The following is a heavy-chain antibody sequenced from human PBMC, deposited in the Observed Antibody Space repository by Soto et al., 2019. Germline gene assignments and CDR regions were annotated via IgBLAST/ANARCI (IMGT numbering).Heavy chain of an antibody. D-gene: IGHD3-22*01. V-gene: IGHV4-30-4*01. CDR1: GGCISSGDYY. J-gene: IGHJ4*02. Sequence: SETLSLTCTVSGGCISSGDYYWSWIRQPPGKGLEWIGYIYYSGSTYYNPSLKSRVTISVDTSKNQFSLKLSSVTAADTAVYYCAREGVPYYYDSSGYYLFDYWGQG. CDR3: AREGVPYYYDSSGYYLFDY. CDR2: IYYSGST.